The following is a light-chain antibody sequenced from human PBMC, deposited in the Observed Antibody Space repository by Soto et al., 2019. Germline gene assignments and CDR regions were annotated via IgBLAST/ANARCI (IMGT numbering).Light chain of an antibody. CDR1: SSDVGGYNY. J-gene: IGLJ1*01. CDR3: SSYAGSNTPYV. V-gene: IGLV2-8*01. CDR2: EVS. Sequence: QSVLTQPPSASGSPGQSVTISCTGTSSDVGGYNYVSWYQQHPGKAPKLMIYEVSKRPSGVPDRFSGSKSGNTASLTVSGLQAEDEADYYCSSYAGSNTPYVFGIGTKLTVL.